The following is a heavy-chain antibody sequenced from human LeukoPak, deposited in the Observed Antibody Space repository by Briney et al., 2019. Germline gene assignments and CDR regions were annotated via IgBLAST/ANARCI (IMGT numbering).Heavy chain of an antibody. D-gene: IGHD2-21*01. J-gene: IGHJ5*02. V-gene: IGHV1-2*02. CDR3: ARADRLDGGPYLIGP. CDR2: INPNSGGT. CDR1: GYSFTDYY. Sequence: ASVKVSCKASGYSFTDYYMHWVRQAPGQGLEWMGWINPNSGGTSSAQKFQGRVTMTRDTSITTVYMEVSWLTSDDTAIYYCARADRLDGGPYLIGPWGQGTLVTVSS.